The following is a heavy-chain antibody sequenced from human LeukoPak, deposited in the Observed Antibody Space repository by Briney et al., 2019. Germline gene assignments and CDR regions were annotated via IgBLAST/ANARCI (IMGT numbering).Heavy chain of an antibody. CDR2: ISSSGSTI. Sequence: QPGGSLRLSCAASGFTFSNYEMNWVRQAPGKGLEWVSYISSSGSTIYYADSVKGRFTISRDNAKNSLYLQMNSLRAEDTAVYYCASEGLRSPASFDYWGQGTLVTVSS. CDR3: ASEGLRSPASFDY. J-gene: IGHJ4*02. V-gene: IGHV3-48*03. D-gene: IGHD5-12*01. CDR1: GFTFSNYE.